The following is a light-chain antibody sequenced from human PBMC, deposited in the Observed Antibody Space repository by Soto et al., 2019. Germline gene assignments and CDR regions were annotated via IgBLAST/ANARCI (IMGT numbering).Light chain of an antibody. J-gene: IGKJ4*01. V-gene: IGKV3-20*01. CDR1: QSVITY. CDR2: GAS. Sequence: ESVLTQSPGTLSLSPGERATLSCRASQSVITYLAWYQQKPGQAPRLLIYGASSRATGIPDRFSGSGSGTDFTLTSSRLEPEDVAVYYCQQYGSTPLTFGGGTKVEI. CDR3: QQYGSTPLT.